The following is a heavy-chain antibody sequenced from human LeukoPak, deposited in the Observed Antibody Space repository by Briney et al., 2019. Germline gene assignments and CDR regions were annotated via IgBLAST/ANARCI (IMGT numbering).Heavy chain of an antibody. J-gene: IGHJ5*02. Sequence: ASVKVSCKASGYTFTGYYMHWVRQAPGQGLEWMGWINPNSGGTNYAQKFQGRVTMTRNTSISTAYMELSSLRSEDTAVYYCARGPLTSCCWFDPWGQGTLVTVSS. D-gene: IGHD2-21*02. CDR3: ARGPLTSCCWFDP. CDR1: GYTFTGYY. CDR2: INPNSGGT. V-gene: IGHV1-2*02.